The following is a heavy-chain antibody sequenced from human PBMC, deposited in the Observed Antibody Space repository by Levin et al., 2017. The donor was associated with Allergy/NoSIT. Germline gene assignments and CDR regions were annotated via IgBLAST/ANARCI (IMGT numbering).Heavy chain of an antibody. CDR3: ANGAWRYCSGGRCFSRGYYYIDV. CDR1: GFTFDDYA. CDR2: ISWNSGSI. D-gene: IGHD2-15*01. Sequence: GGSLRLSCAASGFTFDDYAMHWVRQAPGKGLEWVSVISWNSGSIGYADSVKGRFTISRDNAKNSLYLQMNSLRAADTALYYCANGAWRYCSGGRCFSRGYYYIDVWGKGTTVTVSS. J-gene: IGHJ6*03. V-gene: IGHV3-9*01.